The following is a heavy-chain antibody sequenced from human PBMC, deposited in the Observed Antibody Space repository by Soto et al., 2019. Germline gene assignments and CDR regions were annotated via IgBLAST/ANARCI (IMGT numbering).Heavy chain of an antibody. CDR1: GFTFSSYG. CDR3: ARESYSSSYRFDY. J-gene: IGHJ4*02. Sequence: QVQLVESGGGVVQPGRSLRLSCAASGFTFSSYGMHWVRQAPGKGLEWVAVIWYDGSNKYYADSVKGRFTISRDNSKNTLYLQMNSLRAEDTAVYYCARESYSSSYRFDYWGQGTLVTVSS. V-gene: IGHV3-33*01. CDR2: IWYDGSNK. D-gene: IGHD6-6*01.